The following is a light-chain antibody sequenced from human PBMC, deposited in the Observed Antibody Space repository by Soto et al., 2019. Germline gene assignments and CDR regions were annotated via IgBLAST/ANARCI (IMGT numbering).Light chain of an antibody. CDR1: QSVSSNY. CDR2: GAS. V-gene: IGKV3-20*01. CDR3: QQYGSSPRT. Sequence: IVLTQSPGTLSLSPGERATLSCRASQSVSSNYLACYQQKPGQGPRLLIFGASSRLTGIPDRFSGSGSGTDFTLTISRLEPDDVGVSYCQQYGSSPRTFGKGTKVEIK. J-gene: IGKJ2*02.